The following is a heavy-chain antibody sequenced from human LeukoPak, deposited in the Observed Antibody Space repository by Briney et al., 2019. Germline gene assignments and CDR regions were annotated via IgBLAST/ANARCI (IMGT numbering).Heavy chain of an antibody. Sequence: SETLSLTCTVSGGSFSIFYWSWIRHPPGKGLEGIGYVYYNGITKYNPSLKNRVTISVDTSKNQFSLKLTSVTAADTAVYYCAREVTPQTGWYYFDYWGQGTLVTVSS. V-gene: IGHV4-59*01. CDR3: AREVTPQTGWYYFDY. CDR2: VYYNGIT. J-gene: IGHJ4*02. D-gene: IGHD2-15*01. CDR1: GGSFSIFY.